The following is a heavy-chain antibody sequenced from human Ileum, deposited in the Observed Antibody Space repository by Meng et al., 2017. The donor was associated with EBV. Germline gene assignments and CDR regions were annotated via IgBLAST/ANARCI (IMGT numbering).Heavy chain of an antibody. Sequence: QVLQVQSGAEGEKSGASVKLSFKASGYIFNNYGVSWVRQAPGQGPEWMGWISAYNGNTNYAQNFQGRFTMTTDTSTSTAYMELRSLRSDDTAVYYCARDLPGGTKGTWLDLWGQGTLVTVSS. J-gene: IGHJ5*02. D-gene: IGHD1-14*01. CDR3: ARDLPGGTKGTWLDL. CDR1: GYIFNNYG. V-gene: IGHV1-18*01. CDR2: ISAYNGNT.